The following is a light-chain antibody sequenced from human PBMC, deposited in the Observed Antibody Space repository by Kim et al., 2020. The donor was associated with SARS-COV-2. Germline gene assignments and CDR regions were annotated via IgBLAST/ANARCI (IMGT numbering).Light chain of an antibody. CDR3: QQSKSFPIT. J-gene: IGKJ5*01. Sequence: DIQLTQSPSSLSASIRDRVTITCRASQTISNYLNWYQHKSGKAPRLLIYSSSRLYSEVPSRFSGSGSGTDFTLTISSLQHEDFGIYYCQQSKSFPITFGQGKRLEIK. CDR1: QTISNY. CDR2: SSS. V-gene: IGKV1-39*01.